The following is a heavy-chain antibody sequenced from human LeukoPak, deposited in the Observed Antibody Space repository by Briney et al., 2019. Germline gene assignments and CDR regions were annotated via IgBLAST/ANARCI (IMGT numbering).Heavy chain of an antibody. J-gene: IGHJ5*02. Sequence: SETLSLTCTVSGGSISSYYWSWIRQPAGKGLEWIGRIYTSGSTNYNPSLKSRVTMSVDTSKNQFSLKLSSVTAADTAVYYCARGALLLWFGESPPLNWFDPWGQGTLVTVSS. CDR2: IYTSGST. CDR1: GGSISSYY. V-gene: IGHV4-4*07. CDR3: ARGALLLWFGESPPLNWFDP. D-gene: IGHD3-10*01.